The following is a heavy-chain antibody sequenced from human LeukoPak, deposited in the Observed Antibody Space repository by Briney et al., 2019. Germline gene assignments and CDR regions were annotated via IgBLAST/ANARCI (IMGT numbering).Heavy chain of an antibody. Sequence: PGGSLRLSCAGSGFIFNNYAMHWVRQPPGKGLGWVSGISWNSGTIDYADSVRGRFTISRDNAKNSLYLQMDSLRVEDTAFYYCAKDNRRHYTSGPNPDPLHWGQGALVTVSS. CDR2: ISWNSGTI. V-gene: IGHV3-9*01. CDR3: AKDNRRHYTSGPNPDPLH. CDR1: GFIFNNYA. D-gene: IGHD6-19*01. J-gene: IGHJ4*02.